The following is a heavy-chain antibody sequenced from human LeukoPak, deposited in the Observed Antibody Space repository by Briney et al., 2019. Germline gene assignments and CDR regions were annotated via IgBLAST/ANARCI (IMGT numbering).Heavy chain of an antibody. CDR1: GDSLTSGSRY. J-gene: IGHJ6*04. V-gene: IGHV4-61*09. D-gene: IGHD4-17*01. CDR2: FYSSTRT. CDR3: ARCMSELDYGDYAYYYHMDV. Sequence: SETLSLTCTVSGDSLTSGSRYWSWIRQPAGKGLEWLGHFYSSTRTTYNPSLESRVTISGDTAKNQFSLKLDSVTAADTAVYFCARCMSELDYGDYAYYYHMDVWGKGTTVTVSS.